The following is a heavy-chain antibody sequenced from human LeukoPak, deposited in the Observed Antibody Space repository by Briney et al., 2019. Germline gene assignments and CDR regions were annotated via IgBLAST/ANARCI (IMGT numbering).Heavy chain of an antibody. J-gene: IGHJ4*02. Sequence: SETLSLTCAVYGGSFRDYYWAWVRQSPGKGLEWIGQVSHTGSTNNNPSLKSRVRISADTSKNQFSLRLSSVTAADTAVYYCARDGGYCGDGGCYTDYWSQGTLVTVSS. V-gene: IGHV4-34*01. D-gene: IGHD2-15*01. CDR2: VSHTGST. CDR3: ARDGGYCGDGGCYTDY. CDR1: GGSFRDYY.